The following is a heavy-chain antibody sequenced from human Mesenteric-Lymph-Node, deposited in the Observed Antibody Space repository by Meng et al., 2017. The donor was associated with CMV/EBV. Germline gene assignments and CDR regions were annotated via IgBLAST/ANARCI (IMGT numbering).Heavy chain of an antibody. CDR3: AHRTATAYLDY. CDR2: IYWDGDR. J-gene: IGHJ4*02. D-gene: IGHD2-21*02. V-gene: IGHV2-5*02. Sequence: CTFSGFSLSTTGVGWFWIRQPPAQALEWLALIYWDGDRYYNPSLKSRLTITKDTSKNQVVLTMTNMDPVDTATYYCAHRTATAYLDYWGQGTLVTVSS. CDR1: GFSLSTTGVG.